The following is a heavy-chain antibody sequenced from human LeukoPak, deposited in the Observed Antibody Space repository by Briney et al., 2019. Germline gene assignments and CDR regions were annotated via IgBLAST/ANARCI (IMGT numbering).Heavy chain of an antibody. CDR1: GFTFSSYA. J-gene: IGHJ4*02. V-gene: IGHV3-23*01. Sequence: GGSLRLSCAAAGFTFSSYAMSWVRQAAGKGLEWVSAISGSGGSTYYADSVKGRFTISRDNSKNTLYLQMNSLRAEDTAVYYCANGGGSGYSYWGQGTLVTVSS. D-gene: IGHD3-22*01. CDR3: ANGGGSGYSY. CDR2: ISGSGGST.